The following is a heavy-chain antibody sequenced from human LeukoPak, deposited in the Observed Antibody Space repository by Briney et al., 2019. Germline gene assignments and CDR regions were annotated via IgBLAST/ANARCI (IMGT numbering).Heavy chain of an antibody. J-gene: IGHJ4*02. Sequence: SVKVSCKASGGTFSSYAISWVRQAPGQGLEWMGRIIPILGIANYAQKFQGRVTITADKSTSTAYMELSSLRSEDTAVYYCASNYYYGSGSYYFDYWGQGTLVTVSS. V-gene: IGHV1-69*04. CDR3: ASNYYYGSGSYYFDY. D-gene: IGHD3-10*01. CDR2: IIPILGIA. CDR1: GGTFSSYA.